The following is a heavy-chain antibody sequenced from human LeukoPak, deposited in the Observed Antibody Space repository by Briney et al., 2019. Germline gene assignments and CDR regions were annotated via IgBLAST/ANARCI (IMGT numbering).Heavy chain of an antibody. V-gene: IGHV3-15*01. J-gene: IGHJ4*02. Sequence: GGSLRLSCAASGFTFSNAWMSWVRQAPGKGLEWVGRIKSKTDSGTTDYAAPVKGRFTISRDDSKNTLYLQMNSLKTEDTAVYYCTGGVATLDFDYWGQGTLVTVSS. CDR3: TGGVATLDFDY. D-gene: IGHD5-12*01. CDR1: GFTFSNAW. CDR2: IKSKTDSGTT.